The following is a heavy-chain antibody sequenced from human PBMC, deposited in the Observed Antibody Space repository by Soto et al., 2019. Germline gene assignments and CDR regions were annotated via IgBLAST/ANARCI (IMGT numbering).Heavy chain of an antibody. CDR3: AMRGGGWHYDAFDI. Sequence: QVQLVQSGAEVKKPGASVKVSCKASGYTFTGYYMHWVRQAPGQGLEWMGWINPNSGGTNYAQKLQGRVTMTTDTSTSTAYMELRSLRSDDTAVYYCAMRGGGWHYDAFDIWGQGTMVTVSS. J-gene: IGHJ3*02. D-gene: IGHD6-19*01. CDR1: GYTFTGYY. CDR2: INPNSGGT. V-gene: IGHV1-2*02.